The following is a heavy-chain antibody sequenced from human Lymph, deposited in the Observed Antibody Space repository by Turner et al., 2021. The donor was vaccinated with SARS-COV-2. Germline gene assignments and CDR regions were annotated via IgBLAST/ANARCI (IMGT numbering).Heavy chain of an antibody. Sequence: QVQLVQSGAEVKKPGASVKVSCKAPGYTFTSYDINWVRQATGQGLEWMGWMNPNSGNTGYAKKFQGRVTMTRNTSISTAYMELSSLRSEDTAGYYCARGRYSGGGMDVWGQGTTVTVSS. CDR2: MNPNSGNT. D-gene: IGHD1-26*01. CDR1: GYTFTSYD. CDR3: ARGRYSGGGMDV. V-gene: IGHV1-8*02. J-gene: IGHJ6*02.